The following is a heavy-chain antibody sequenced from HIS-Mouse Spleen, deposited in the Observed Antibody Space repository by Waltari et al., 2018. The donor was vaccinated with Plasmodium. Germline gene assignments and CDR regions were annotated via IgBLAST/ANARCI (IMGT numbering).Heavy chain of an antibody. CDR2: IKQDGSEK. D-gene: IGHD6-13*01. CDR3: ASSWYWYFDL. J-gene: IGHJ2*01. CDR1: GFTLSSYW. V-gene: IGHV3-7*01. Sequence: EVQLVESGGGLVQPGGCVRLACAASGFTLSSYWMSWVRQAPGKGLEWVSNIKQDGSEKYYVDSVKGRFTISRDNAKNSLYLQMNSLRAEDTAVYYCASSWYWYFDLWGRGTLVTVSS.